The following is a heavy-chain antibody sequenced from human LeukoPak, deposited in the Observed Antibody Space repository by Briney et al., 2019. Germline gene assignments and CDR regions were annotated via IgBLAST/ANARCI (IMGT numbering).Heavy chain of an antibody. CDR2: IYYSGST. V-gene: IGHV4-59*12. D-gene: IGHD3-10*01. CDR3: AREANYYGSGSYFPHTDYYYYYMDV. Sequence: SETLSLTCTVSGGSISSYYWSWIRQPPGKGLEWIGYIYYSGSTNYNPSLKSRVTISVDTSKNQFSLKLSSVTAADTAVYYCAREANYYGSGSYFPHTDYYYYYMDVWGKGTTVTISS. J-gene: IGHJ6*03. CDR1: GGSISSYY.